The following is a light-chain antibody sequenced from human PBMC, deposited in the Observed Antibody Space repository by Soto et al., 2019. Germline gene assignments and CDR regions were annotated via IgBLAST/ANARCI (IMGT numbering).Light chain of an antibody. CDR3: QQYGSSPWT. V-gene: IGKV3-20*01. Sequence: ENVLTQSPGTLSLSPGERATLSCRASQSVSNNYLAWYQHKPGQTPRVLIYTASSRATGVPDRFSGSGSGTDFTLTISRLEPEDFAVYYCQQYGSSPWTFGQGTKVEVK. CDR2: TAS. J-gene: IGKJ1*01. CDR1: QSVSNNY.